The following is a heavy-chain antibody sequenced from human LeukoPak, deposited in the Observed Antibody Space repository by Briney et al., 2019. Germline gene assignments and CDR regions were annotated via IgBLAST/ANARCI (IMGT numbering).Heavy chain of an antibody. CDR2: IYLSGST. Sequence: PSETLSLTCAVSGGSMSSSNWWNWVRQPPGKGLEWIGEIYLSGSTNYNPSLKSRVTISVDKSKNQFSLKLSSVSAADTAVYYCARIPPSLTGDYEGYFQHWGQGTLVTVSS. V-gene: IGHV4-4*02. CDR3: ARIPPSLTGDYEGYFQH. J-gene: IGHJ1*01. CDR1: GGSMSSSNW. D-gene: IGHD4-17*01.